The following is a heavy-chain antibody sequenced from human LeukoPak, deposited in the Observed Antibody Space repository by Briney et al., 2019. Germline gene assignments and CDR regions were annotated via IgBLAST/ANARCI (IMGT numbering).Heavy chain of an antibody. CDR3: ARLTSSWYQDWYFDL. D-gene: IGHD6-13*01. Sequence: SETLSLTCTVSGGSISRSSYYWGWIRQPPGKGLEWIGTIYYSGSTYYNPSLQSRVTISVDTSKNQFSLKLSSVTAADTAVYYCARLTSSWYQDWYFDLWGRGTLVTVSS. CDR1: GGSISRSSYY. CDR2: IYYSGST. J-gene: IGHJ2*01. V-gene: IGHV4-39*07.